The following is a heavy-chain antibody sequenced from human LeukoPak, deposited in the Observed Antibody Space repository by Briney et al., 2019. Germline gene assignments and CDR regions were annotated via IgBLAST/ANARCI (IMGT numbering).Heavy chain of an antibody. Sequence: GGSLRLSCAASGFTFSTYSMHWVRQAPGKGLVWISRINTDGSGTIYADSVKGRFTISRDNAKNTVYLQMNSRRVEDTAVYYCARGIVGATVGRDWGQGTLVTVSS. J-gene: IGHJ4*02. D-gene: IGHD1-26*01. CDR2: INTDGSGT. CDR1: GFTFSTYS. CDR3: ARGIVGATVGRD. V-gene: IGHV3-74*01.